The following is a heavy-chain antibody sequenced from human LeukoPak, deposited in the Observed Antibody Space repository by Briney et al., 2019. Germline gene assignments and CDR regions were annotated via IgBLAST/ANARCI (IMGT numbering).Heavy chain of an antibody. CDR1: GFTFSSYA. J-gene: IGHJ4*02. CDR2: ISGSGGST. V-gene: IGHV3-23*01. D-gene: IGHD6-19*01. CDR3: AKDQWKNTVAVYYFDY. Sequence: PGGSLRLSCAASGFTFSSYAMSWVRQAPGKGLEWVSAISGSGGSTYYADSVKGRFTISRDNSKNTLYLQMNSLRAEDTAVYYCAKDQWKNTVAVYYFDYWGQGTLVTVSS.